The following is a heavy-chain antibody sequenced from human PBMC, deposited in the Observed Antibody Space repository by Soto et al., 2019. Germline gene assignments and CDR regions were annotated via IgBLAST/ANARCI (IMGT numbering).Heavy chain of an antibody. CDR2: ISYDGSNK. V-gene: IGHV3-30-3*01. CDR3: ARGPLTTPSFYFDY. Sequence: GGSLRLSCAASGFTFSSYAMHWVRQAPGKGLEWVAVISYDGSNKYYADSVKGRFTISRDNSKNTLYLQMNSLRAEDTAVYYCARGPLTTPSFYFDYWGQGTLVTAPQ. J-gene: IGHJ4*02. D-gene: IGHD3-22*01. CDR1: GFTFSSYA.